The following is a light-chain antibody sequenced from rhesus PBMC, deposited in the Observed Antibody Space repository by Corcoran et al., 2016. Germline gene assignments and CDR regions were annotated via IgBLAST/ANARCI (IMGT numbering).Light chain of an antibody. J-gene: IGKJ1*01. CDR3: QQHNSYPRT. Sequence: DIQMTQSPSSLSASVGDTVTITCHASQVLSKYLAWYQQKPGKAPKLLIYDASTLQTGVPSRFSGSGSGTEFTLIISSLQAEDFATYYCQQHNSYPRTFGQGTKVEIK. CDR2: DAS. CDR1: QVLSKY. V-gene: IGKV1-25*01.